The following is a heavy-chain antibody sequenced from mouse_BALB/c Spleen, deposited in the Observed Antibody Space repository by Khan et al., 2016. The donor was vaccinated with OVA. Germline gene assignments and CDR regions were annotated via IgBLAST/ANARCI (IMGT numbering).Heavy chain of an antibody. D-gene: IGHD2-14*01. CDR2: INPSNGYT. CDR1: GYTFTTYT. Sequence: QVQLKQSGAELARPGASVKMSCKASGYTFTTYTMHWVKQRPGQGLEWIGYINPSNGYTNYNQKFKDKSTLTADKSSNTAYMQLSSLTSDYSAVYYCAREGAYYRSDGWFSYWGQGTLVTVS. V-gene: IGHV1-4*01. J-gene: IGHJ3*01. CDR3: AREGAYYRSDGWFSY.